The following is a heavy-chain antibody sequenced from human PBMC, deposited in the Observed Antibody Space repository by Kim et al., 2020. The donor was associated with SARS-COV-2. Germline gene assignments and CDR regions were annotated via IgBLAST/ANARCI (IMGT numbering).Heavy chain of an antibody. D-gene: IGHD4-17*01. CDR2: ISSSSSYI. V-gene: IGHV3-21*01. Sequence: GGSLRLSCAASGFTFSSYSMNWVRQAPGKGLEWVSSISSSSSYIYYADSVKGRFTISRDNAKNSLYLQMNSLRAEDTAVYYCARERVGDYGDYCYYYGMVVWGQGTTVTVSS. CDR1: GFTFSSYS. J-gene: IGHJ6*02. CDR3: ARERVGDYGDYCYYYGMVV.